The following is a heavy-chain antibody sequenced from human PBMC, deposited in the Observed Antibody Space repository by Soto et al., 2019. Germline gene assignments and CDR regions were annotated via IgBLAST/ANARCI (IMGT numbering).Heavy chain of an antibody. Sequence: TSETLSLTCTVSGGSISSTDHYWGWVRQPPGKGLEWLGSIYFAGSTFHNPALKSRATISVDTSRNQFSLRLTTVTASDTAVYYCARVYYYGSGSYYNDYWGQGTLVTVSS. CDR2: IYFAGST. V-gene: IGHV4-39*01. D-gene: IGHD3-10*01. J-gene: IGHJ4*02. CDR3: ARVYYYGSGSYYNDY. CDR1: GGSISSTDHY.